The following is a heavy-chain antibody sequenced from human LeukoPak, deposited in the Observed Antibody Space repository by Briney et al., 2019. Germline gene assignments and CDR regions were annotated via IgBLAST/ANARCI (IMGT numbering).Heavy chain of an antibody. CDR2: INPNSGGT. D-gene: IGHD6-13*01. CDR3: ARGFGPHSSSWYATFDY. Sequence: ASVKVSCKASGYTFTSYYMHWVRQAPGQGLEWMGWINPNSGGTNYAQKFQGRVTMTRDTSISTAYMELSRLRSDDTAVYYCARGFGPHSSSWYATFDYWGQGTLVTVSS. J-gene: IGHJ4*02. CDR1: GYTFTSYY. V-gene: IGHV1-2*02.